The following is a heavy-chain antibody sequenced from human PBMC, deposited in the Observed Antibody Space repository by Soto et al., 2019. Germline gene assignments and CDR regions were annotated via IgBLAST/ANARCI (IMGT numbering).Heavy chain of an antibody. CDR3: ATLISTSLSRYYYGMDV. J-gene: IGHJ6*02. CDR1: GGTFSSYA. Sequence: ASVKVSCKASGGTFSSYAISWVRQAPGQGLEWMGGIIPIFGTANYAQKFQGRVTITADESTSTAYMELSSLRSEDTAVYYCATLISTSLSRYYYGMDVWGQGTTVTVSS. V-gene: IGHV1-69*13. D-gene: IGHD2-2*01. CDR2: IIPIFGTA.